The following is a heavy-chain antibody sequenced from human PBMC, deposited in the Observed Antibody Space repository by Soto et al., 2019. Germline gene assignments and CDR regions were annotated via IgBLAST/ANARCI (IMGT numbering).Heavy chain of an antibody. CDR1: GFTFSSYE. J-gene: IGHJ6*02. CDR2: ISSSGSTI. CDR3: AREILWDIVVVPAAPGYGMDV. D-gene: IGHD2-2*01. Sequence: GGSLRLSCAASGFTFSSYEMNWVRQAPGKGLEWVSYISSSGSTIYYADSVKGRFTISRDSAKNSLYLQMNSLRAEDTAVYYCAREILWDIVVVPAAPGYGMDVWGQGTTVTVSS. V-gene: IGHV3-48*03.